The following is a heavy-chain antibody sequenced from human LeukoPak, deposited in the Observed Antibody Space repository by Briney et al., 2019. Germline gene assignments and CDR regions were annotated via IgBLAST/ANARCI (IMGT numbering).Heavy chain of an antibody. CDR3: ARDDFYDGGGRNWFDL. V-gene: IGHV4-4*07. Sequence: PSETLSLTCTVSRVSMSDYFWTWVRQPAGKGLEWIGRIHSSGRANTNPSLRSRLTMSVDTSKNPYSLRLRSVTAADTAIYYCARDDFYDGGGRNWFDLWGQGARVTVSS. CDR1: RVSMSDYF. D-gene: IGHD3-22*01. CDR2: IHSSGRA. J-gene: IGHJ5*02.